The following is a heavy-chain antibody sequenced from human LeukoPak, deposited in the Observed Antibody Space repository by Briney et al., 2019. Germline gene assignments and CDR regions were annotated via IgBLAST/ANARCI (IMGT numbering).Heavy chain of an antibody. Sequence: SVKVSCKASGGTVIRYAISWVRQAPGQGVEGMGRIIPILGIANYAQKFQGIVTITADKSTSTAYLELSSLRSEDTAVYYCASQYGSGSYYNYYGMDVWGQGTTVTVSS. CDR3: ASQYGSGSYYNYYGMDV. CDR1: GGTVIRYA. J-gene: IGHJ6*02. V-gene: IGHV1-69*04. CDR2: IIPILGIA. D-gene: IGHD3-10*01.